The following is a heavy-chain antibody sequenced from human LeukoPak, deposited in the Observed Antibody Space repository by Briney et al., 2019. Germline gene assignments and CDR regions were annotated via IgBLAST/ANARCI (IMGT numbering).Heavy chain of an antibody. V-gene: IGHV1-69*04. D-gene: IGHD1-26*01. Sequence: ASVKVSCKASGGTFSSYAISWVRQAPGQGLEWMGRIIPILGIANYAQKFQGRVTITADKSTSTAYMELSSLRSEDTAVYYCAREDLEGSYYYFDYWGQGTLVTVSS. CDR2: IIPILGIA. CDR1: GGTFSSYA. CDR3: AREDLEGSYYYFDY. J-gene: IGHJ4*02.